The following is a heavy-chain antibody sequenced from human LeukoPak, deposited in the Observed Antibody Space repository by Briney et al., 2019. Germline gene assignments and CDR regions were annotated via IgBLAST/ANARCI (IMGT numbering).Heavy chain of an antibody. CDR3: ARDRRLTMAREPSFDC. CDR1: GFAFSSLS. Sequence: PGGSLRLSCVASGFAFSSLSMSWVRQAPGKGLEWVANIKQDGSEKYYVDSVKGRFTISRDNAKNSLYLQMNSLRAEDTAVYYCARDRRLTMAREPSFDCWGQGTLVTVSS. J-gene: IGHJ4*02. D-gene: IGHD3-10*01. CDR2: IKQDGSEK. V-gene: IGHV3-7*01.